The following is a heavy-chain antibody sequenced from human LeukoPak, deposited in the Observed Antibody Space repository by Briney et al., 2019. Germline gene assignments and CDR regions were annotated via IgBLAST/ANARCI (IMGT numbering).Heavy chain of an antibody. CDR1: GGSISSGGYS. J-gene: IGHJ5*02. V-gene: IGHV4-30-2*01. CDR3: ARVAYSGYANSSDP. CDR2: IYHSGST. D-gene: IGHD5-12*01. Sequence: PSETLSLTCAVSGGSISSGGYSWSWIRQPPGKGLEWIGYIYHSGSTYYNPSLKSRVTISVDRSKNQFSLKLSSVTAADTAVYYCARVAYSGYANSSDPWGQGTLVTVSS.